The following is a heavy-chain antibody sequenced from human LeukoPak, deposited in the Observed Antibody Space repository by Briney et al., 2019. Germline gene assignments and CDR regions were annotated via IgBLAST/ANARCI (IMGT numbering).Heavy chain of an antibody. D-gene: IGHD5-24*01. J-gene: IGHJ4*02. CDR2: IKQDGSEK. CDR3: AKDLDGYNPTDFDY. CDR1: GFTFSSYS. Sequence: PGGSLRLSCAASGFTFSSYSMNWVRQAPGKGLEWVANIKQDGSEKYYVDSVKGRFTISRDNAKNSLYLQMNSLRAEDTAVYYCAKDLDGYNPTDFDYWGQGTLVTVSS. V-gene: IGHV3-7*03.